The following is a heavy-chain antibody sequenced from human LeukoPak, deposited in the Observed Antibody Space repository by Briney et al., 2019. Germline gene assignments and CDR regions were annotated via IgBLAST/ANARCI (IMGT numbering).Heavy chain of an antibody. J-gene: IGHJ4*02. V-gene: IGHV3-23*01. CDR3: AKISPTGLRFLEYYFDY. CDR1: GFTFSSYA. CDR2: ISGSGGST. D-gene: IGHD3-3*01. Sequence: PGGSLRLSCAASGFTFSSYAMSWVRQAPGKGLEGVSAISGSGGSTYYADSVKGRFTISRDNSKNTLYLQMNSLRAEDTAVYYCAKISPTGLRFLEYYFDYWGQGTLVTVSS.